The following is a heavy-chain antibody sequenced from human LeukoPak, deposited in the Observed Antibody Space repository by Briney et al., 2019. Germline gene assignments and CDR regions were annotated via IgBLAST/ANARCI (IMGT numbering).Heavy chain of an antibody. V-gene: IGHV4-61*02. CDR3: VRDNSNWGWAFDY. Sequence: SQTLSLTCTVSGGSISSGSYYWSWIRQPAGKGLEWIGRIYSSGRTNYNPSLKSRVTISVDTSNNQFSLKLSSVTAADMAVYYCVRDNSNWGWAFDYWGQGTLVTVSS. CDR2: IYSSGRT. CDR1: GGSISSGSYY. J-gene: IGHJ4*02. D-gene: IGHD4-11*01.